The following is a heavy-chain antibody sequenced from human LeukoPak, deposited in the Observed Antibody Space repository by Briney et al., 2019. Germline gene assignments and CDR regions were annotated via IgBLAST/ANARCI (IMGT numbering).Heavy chain of an antibody. J-gene: IGHJ4*02. CDR1: GGSFSDYY. CDR2: IDHSGNT. D-gene: IGHD2-15*01. Sequence: SETLSLTCAVYGGSFSDYYWNWIRQSPGKGLEWIGEIDHSGNTNYNPSLKSRVSISVDTSKNQFSLKLKSVAAADTAVYYCARMEGLHCTGDSCYSGPFDCWGQGTLVTVSS. V-gene: IGHV4-34*01. CDR3: ARMEGLHCTGDSCYSGPFDC.